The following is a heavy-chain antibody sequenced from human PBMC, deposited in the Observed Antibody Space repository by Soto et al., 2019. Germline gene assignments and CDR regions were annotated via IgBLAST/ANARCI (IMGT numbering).Heavy chain of an antibody. Sequence: ASVKVSCKASGYTFTGYYMHWVRQAPGQGLEWMGWINPNSGGTNYAQKFQGRVTMTRDTSISTAYMELSRLRSDDTAVYYCARTSSGWYSHFDDWGQGTLATVSS. V-gene: IGHV1-2*02. CDR1: GYTFTGYY. CDR2: INPNSGGT. CDR3: ARTSSGWYSHFDD. J-gene: IGHJ4*02. D-gene: IGHD6-19*01.